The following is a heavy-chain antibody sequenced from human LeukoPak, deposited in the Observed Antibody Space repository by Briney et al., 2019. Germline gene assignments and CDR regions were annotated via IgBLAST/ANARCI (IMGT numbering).Heavy chain of an antibody. V-gene: IGHV6-1*01. CDR3: ARDKGGYDPFDY. D-gene: IGHD5-12*01. CDR2: TFYRSKWSR. Sequence: SQTLSLTCAISGDSVSSHKAAWNWIRQSPSRGLEWLGRTFYRSKWSREYPVSVKSRITLNPDTSKNPFSLQLNSVTPEDTAVYYCARDKGGYDPFDYWGQGTLVTVSS. J-gene: IGHJ4*02. CDR1: GDSVSSHKAA.